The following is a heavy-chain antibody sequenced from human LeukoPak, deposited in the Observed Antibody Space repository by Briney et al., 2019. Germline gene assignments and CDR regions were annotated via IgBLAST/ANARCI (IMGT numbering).Heavy chain of an antibody. CDR1: GFTFSSYG. V-gene: IGHV3-30*02. CDR3: AKPEAYDFWSGYPPY. CDR2: IRYDGSNK. Sequence: GGSLRLSCAASGFTFSSYGMHWVRQAPGKGLEWVAFIRYDGSNKYYADSVKGRFTISRDNSKNTLYLQMNSLRAEDTAVYYCAKPEAYDFWSGYPPYWGQGTLVTVSS. D-gene: IGHD3-3*01. J-gene: IGHJ4*02.